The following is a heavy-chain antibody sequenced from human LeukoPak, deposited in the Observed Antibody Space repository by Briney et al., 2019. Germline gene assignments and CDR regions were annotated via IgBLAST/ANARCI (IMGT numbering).Heavy chain of an antibody. Sequence: GGSLRLSCAASGFTLSSYAMSWVRQAPGKGLEWVSLISGSAGSTYYADSVKGRFTISRDITKNTLYLQMNSMRAEDTAVYYCAKARRDGYNSAWFDPWGQGTLVTVSS. V-gene: IGHV3-23*01. J-gene: IGHJ5*02. CDR3: AKARRDGYNSAWFDP. D-gene: IGHD5-24*01. CDR1: GFTLSSYA. CDR2: ISGSAGST.